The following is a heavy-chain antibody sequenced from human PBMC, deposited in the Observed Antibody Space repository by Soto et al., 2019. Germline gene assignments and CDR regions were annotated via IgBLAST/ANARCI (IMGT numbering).Heavy chain of an antibody. CDR3: ARSLSSSSGDFDP. D-gene: IGHD6-6*01. V-gene: IGHV4-30-4*01. CDR1: GDFIGSGDYS. J-gene: IGHJ5*02. CDR2: IYKTGKT. Sequence: QVHLQESGPGLLKPSQTLSLTCDVSGDFIGSGDYSWTWHRQPPGKGLEYSGYIYKTGKTYYNPSRQRRPFTSLDTSKSQFFLRLTSVTAADTAMYYCARSLSSSSGDFDPWGQGTLVTVSS.